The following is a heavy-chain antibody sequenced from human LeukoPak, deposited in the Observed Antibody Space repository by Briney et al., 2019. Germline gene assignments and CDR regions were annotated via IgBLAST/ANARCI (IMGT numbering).Heavy chain of an antibody. CDR2: IYYSGST. V-gene: IGHV4-59*01. D-gene: IGHD3-22*01. CDR3: ARRYYDSSGYYHVSYFDY. CDR1: GRSLRGYY. J-gene: IGHJ4*02. Sequence: PSETLSLTCAVSGRSLRGYYWSWIRQPPGKGLEWIAYIYYSGSTNYNPSLESRVTISVDTSKNQFSLKLSSVTAADTAVYYCARRYYDSSGYYHVSYFDYWGQGTLVTVSS.